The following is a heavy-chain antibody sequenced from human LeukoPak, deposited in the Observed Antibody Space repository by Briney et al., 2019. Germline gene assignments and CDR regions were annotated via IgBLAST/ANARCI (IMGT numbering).Heavy chain of an antibody. CDR3: AKEDFWSGHSDY. V-gene: IGHV3-30*18. CDR2: ISYDGSNK. Sequence: GRSLRLSCAASGFTFSSYGMHWVRQAPGEGLEWVAVISYDGSNKYYADSVKGRFTISRDNSKNTLYLQMNSLRAEDTAVYYCAKEDFWSGHSDYWGQGTLVTVSS. D-gene: IGHD3-3*01. CDR1: GFTFSSYG. J-gene: IGHJ4*02.